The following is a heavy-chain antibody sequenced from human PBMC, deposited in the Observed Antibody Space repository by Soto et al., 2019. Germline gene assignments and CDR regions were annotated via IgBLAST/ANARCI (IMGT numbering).Heavy chain of an antibody. CDR1: GDSISNLYYF. J-gene: IGHJ5*01. Sequence: SETLSLTCSVSGDSISNLYYFWAWIRQPPGQALEYIGYIYKSATTYYNPSFESRVAISVDTSKSQFSLNVTSVTAADTAVYFCARGRYCLTGRCFPNWFDSWGQGALVTVSS. V-gene: IGHV4-30-4*01. CDR3: ARGRYCLTGRCFPNWFDS. D-gene: IGHD7-27*01. CDR2: IYKSATT.